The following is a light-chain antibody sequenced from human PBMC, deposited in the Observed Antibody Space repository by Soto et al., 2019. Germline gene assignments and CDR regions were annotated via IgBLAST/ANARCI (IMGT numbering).Light chain of an antibody. CDR2: DAY. J-gene: IGKJ2*02. Sequence: EVVLTQSPDTLSLSPGETATLSCRASQSVDRYVPWYQQKLGQAPRLLIYDAYTRATGVAARFTGSGSATDFSLTISSLELVDFAVYYCQQRGKWPSTFGPGTKVE. CDR1: QSVDRY. V-gene: IGKV3-11*01. CDR3: QQRGKWPST.